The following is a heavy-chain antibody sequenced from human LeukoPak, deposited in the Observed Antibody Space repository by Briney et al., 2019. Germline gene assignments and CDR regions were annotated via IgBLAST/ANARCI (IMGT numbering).Heavy chain of an antibody. CDR1: GFTFTSSE. CDR3: ARVGGHCTSTSCPPPDY. Sequence: GGSLRLSCAASGFTFTSSEMNWVRQAPGKGLEWVSYITGSSTTIYADSVKGRFTISRDNPKKSLYLQMNSLRAEDTAVYYCARVGGHCTSTSCPPPDYWGQGTLVTVSS. V-gene: IGHV3-48*03. J-gene: IGHJ4*02. D-gene: IGHD2-2*01. CDR2: ITGSSTTI.